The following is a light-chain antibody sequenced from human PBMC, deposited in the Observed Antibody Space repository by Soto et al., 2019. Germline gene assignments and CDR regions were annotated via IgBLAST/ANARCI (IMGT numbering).Light chain of an antibody. J-gene: IGKJ1*01. V-gene: IGKV3-20*01. CDR2: GAS. CDR3: QQYSRSPPT. Sequence: EIVLTQSPATLSLSPGERATLSCRADGPRLLIYGASSRATGIPDRFSGSGSGTDFTLTISRLEPEDFAVYYCQQYSRSPPTFGQGTKVDIK.